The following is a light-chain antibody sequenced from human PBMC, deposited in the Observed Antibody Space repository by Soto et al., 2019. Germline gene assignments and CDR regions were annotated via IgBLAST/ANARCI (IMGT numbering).Light chain of an antibody. J-gene: IGKJ1*01. CDR3: QQSYSTPWM. V-gene: IGKV1-39*01. Sequence: DIQMAQSPTSLSASVGDIFSITCRESQSISSYLNWCQQKPGKAPKLLIYAASSLQSGVPSRFSGSGSGTDFTLTISSLQPEDFATYHCQQSYSTPWMFGQGTTV. CDR1: QSISSY. CDR2: AAS.